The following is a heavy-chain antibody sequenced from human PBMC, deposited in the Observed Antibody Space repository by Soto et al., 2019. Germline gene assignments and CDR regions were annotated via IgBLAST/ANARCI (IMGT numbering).Heavy chain of an antibody. D-gene: IGHD1-26*01. Sequence: GGSLRLSCADSGFTFTIYAMTWVRQAPGKGLEWVSTISGSGGTAYYADSVKGRFTFSRDNSKNTLYLQMNSLRSEDTAVYYCAREKGGGSYLDYWGQGTLVTVSS. CDR2: ISGSGGTA. CDR3: AREKGGGSYLDY. V-gene: IGHV3-23*01. J-gene: IGHJ4*02. CDR1: GFTFTIYA.